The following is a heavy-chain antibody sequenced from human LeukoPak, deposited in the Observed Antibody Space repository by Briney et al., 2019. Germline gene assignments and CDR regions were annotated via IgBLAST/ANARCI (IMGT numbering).Heavy chain of an antibody. J-gene: IGHJ3*02. V-gene: IGHV5-51*01. CDR2: IYPGDSDT. CDR3: ARSCTSTSCYLTDAFDI. D-gene: IGHD2-2*01. Sequence: GESLKISCKCSGYSFTTYWIGWVRQMPGKGLEWMGIIYPGDSDTKYSPSFQGQVTISADKSISTAYLQWSSLKASDTAMYYCARSCTSTSCYLTDAFDIWGQGTMVTVSS. CDR1: GYSFTTYW.